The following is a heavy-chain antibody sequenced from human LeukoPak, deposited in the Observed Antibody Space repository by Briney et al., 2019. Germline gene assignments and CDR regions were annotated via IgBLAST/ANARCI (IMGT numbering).Heavy chain of an antibody. CDR2: INPSGGST. Sequence: GASVKVSCKASGYTFTSYYMHWVRQAPGQGLEWMGIINPSGGSTSYAQKFQGRVTMTRDTSTSTVYMELSSLRSEDTAVYYCASTPGIAAAGTIDWFDPWGQGTLVTVSS. V-gene: IGHV1-46*01. D-gene: IGHD6-13*01. CDR3: ASTPGIAAAGTIDWFDP. CDR1: GYTFTSYY. J-gene: IGHJ5*02.